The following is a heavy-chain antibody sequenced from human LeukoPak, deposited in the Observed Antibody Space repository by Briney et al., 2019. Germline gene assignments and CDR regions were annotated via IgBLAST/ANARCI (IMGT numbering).Heavy chain of an antibody. CDR2: INHSGST. CDR3: ARGLFDY. Sequence: SETLSLTCTVSGDSISSSSYYWGWIRQPPGKGLEWIGEINHSGSTNYNPSLKSRVTISVDTSKNQFSLKLSSVTAADTAVYYCARGLFDYWGQGTLVTVSS. V-gene: IGHV4-39*07. CDR1: GDSISSSSYY. J-gene: IGHJ4*02. D-gene: IGHD3-22*01.